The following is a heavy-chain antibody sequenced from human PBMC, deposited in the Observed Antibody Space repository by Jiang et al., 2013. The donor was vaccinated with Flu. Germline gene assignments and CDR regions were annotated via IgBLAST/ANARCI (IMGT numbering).Heavy chain of an antibody. V-gene: IGHV5-51*01. CDR2: IYPGDSDT. Sequence: SGAEVKKPGESLKIACKASGYTFTDYWIGWVRQMPGKGLEWMGIIYPGDSDTKGGGGGYSPSFQGQVTISADKSISTAYLQWSSLKASDTAMYYCARLSVQLDTAMVWGYYFDYWGQGTLVTVSS. J-gene: IGHJ4*02. D-gene: IGHD5-18*01. CDR3: ARLSVQLDTAMVWGYYFDY. CDR1: GYTFTDYW.